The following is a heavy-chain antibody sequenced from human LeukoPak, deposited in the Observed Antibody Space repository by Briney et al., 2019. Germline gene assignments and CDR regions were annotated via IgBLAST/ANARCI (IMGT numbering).Heavy chain of an antibody. V-gene: IGHV3-7*01. Sequence: GGSLRLSCAASGFTFSSYWMSWVRQAPGKGLEWVANIKQDGSEKYYVDSVKGRFTISRDNAKNSLYLQMNSLRAEDTAVYYCARAYDFWSGPGGYWGQGTLVTVSS. J-gene: IGHJ4*02. CDR3: ARAYDFWSGPGGY. D-gene: IGHD3-3*01. CDR2: IKQDGSEK. CDR1: GFTFSSYW.